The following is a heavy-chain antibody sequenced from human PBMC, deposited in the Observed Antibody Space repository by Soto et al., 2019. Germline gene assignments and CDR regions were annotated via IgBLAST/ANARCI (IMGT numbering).Heavy chain of an antibody. D-gene: IGHD4-17*01. CDR2: LLRSGSSA. CDR1: VFTVRNYA. CDR3: AKDAISGDGIWLMDS. Sequence: GGSLRLSCAASVFTVRNYAMTWARQAPGKGLEWVSSLLRSGSSAYYADSVRGRFTISSDTSANSLYLQMDNLRAEDTAIYYCAKDAISGDGIWLMDSWGQGTVVTVSS. J-gene: IGHJ5*02. V-gene: IGHV3-23*01.